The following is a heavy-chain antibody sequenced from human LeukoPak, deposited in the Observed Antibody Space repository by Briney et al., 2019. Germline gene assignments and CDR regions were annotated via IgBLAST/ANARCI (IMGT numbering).Heavy chain of an antibody. CDR3: ARGEKSGVAYTNWLDS. V-gene: IGHV3-7*01. Sequence: GGSLRLSCAASGFTFSDYYMSWVRQAPGEGLDWVAAIKPDGSEQYYVDSVKGRFTISRDNAKDSLFLQMSSLRAEDTALYYCARGEKSGVAYTNWLDSWGQGTLVPVSS. CDR1: GFTFSDYY. J-gene: IGHJ5*01. D-gene: IGHD3-3*01. CDR2: IKPDGSEQ.